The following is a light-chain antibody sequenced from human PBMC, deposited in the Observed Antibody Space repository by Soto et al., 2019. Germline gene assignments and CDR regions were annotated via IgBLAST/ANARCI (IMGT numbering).Light chain of an antibody. CDR2: DAS. CDR1: QSVTTF. J-gene: IGKJ4*01. V-gene: IGKV3-11*01. Sequence: EIVLTQSPATLSLSPGEGATLSCRASQSVTTFLAWYQQKPDQAPRLLIYDASTRATGIPARFSGSGSGTDFTLTISSLEPEDFAVYYCQQRSNWPPVITFGGGTKVEIK. CDR3: QQRSNWPPVIT.